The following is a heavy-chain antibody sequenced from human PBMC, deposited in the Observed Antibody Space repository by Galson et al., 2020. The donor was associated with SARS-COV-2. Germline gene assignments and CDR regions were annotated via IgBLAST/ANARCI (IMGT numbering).Heavy chain of an antibody. CDR3: ARDRSSGFDGYYGMDV. J-gene: IGHJ6*02. V-gene: IGHV4-4*07. CDR2: IYTSGST. CDR1: GGSISSYY. D-gene: IGHD6-19*01. Sequence: SETLSLTCTVSGGSISSYYWSWIRQPAGKGLEWIGRIYTSGSTNYNPSLKSRVTMSVDTSKNQFSLKLSSVTAADTAVYYCARDRSSGFDGYYGMDVWGQGTTVTVSS.